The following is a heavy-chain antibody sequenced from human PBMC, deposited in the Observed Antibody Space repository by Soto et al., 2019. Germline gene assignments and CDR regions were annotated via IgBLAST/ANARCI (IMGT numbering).Heavy chain of an antibody. CDR3: ARVYSNRGRAEY. CDR1: GGSISSYY. Sequence: SETLSLTCTVSGGSISSYYWSWIRQPPGKGLEWIGYIYHSGSTNYNPSLTSRVTISVETSKSQFSLKLSSVTAAGPAVYYCARVYSNRGRAEYWGQGPQVTVSS. V-gene: IGHV4-59*01. J-gene: IGHJ4*02. CDR2: IYHSGST. D-gene: IGHD1-26*01.